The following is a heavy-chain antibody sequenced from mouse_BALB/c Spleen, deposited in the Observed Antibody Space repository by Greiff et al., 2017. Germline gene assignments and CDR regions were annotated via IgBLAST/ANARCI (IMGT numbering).Heavy chain of an antibody. D-gene: IGHD2-3*01. CDR1: GYTFTSYW. J-gene: IGHJ4*01. CDR3: ARWGDY. V-gene: IGHV1-87*01. Sequence: VQLQQSGAELARPGASVKLSCKASGYTFTSYWMQWVKQRPGQGLEWIGAIYRGDGDTRYTQKFKGKATLTADKSSSTAYMQLSSLASEDSAVYYCARWGDYWGQGTSVTVSS. CDR2: IYRGDGDT.